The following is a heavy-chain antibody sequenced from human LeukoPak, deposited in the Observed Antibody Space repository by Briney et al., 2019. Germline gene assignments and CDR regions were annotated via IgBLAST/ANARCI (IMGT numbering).Heavy chain of an antibody. J-gene: IGHJ3*02. CDR3: ARDLEDAFDI. CDR1: GFTFSSSS. CDR2: ISSSSSYI. V-gene: IGHV3-21*01. Sequence: PGGALRLSCAASGFTFSSSSMNSVRQAPGKGLEWVSSISSSSSYIYYADSVKGRFTISRDNAKNSLYLQMNSLRAEDTAVYYCARDLEDAFDIWGQGTMVTVSS.